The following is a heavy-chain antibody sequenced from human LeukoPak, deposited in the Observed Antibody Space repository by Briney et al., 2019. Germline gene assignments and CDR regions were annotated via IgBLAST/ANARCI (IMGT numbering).Heavy chain of an antibody. V-gene: IGHV3-33*08. CDR1: GFTFSSYG. D-gene: IGHD3-22*01. Sequence: PGGSLRLSCAASGFTFSSYGMHWVRQAPGKGLEWVAVIWDDGSNKYCADSVKGRFTISRDNSKNTLDMQMNRLRAEETAVYYCARDVGYDSGGFYPYYFDYWGLGTLVTVSS. CDR3: ARDVGYDSGGFYPYYFDY. CDR2: IWDDGSNK. J-gene: IGHJ4*02.